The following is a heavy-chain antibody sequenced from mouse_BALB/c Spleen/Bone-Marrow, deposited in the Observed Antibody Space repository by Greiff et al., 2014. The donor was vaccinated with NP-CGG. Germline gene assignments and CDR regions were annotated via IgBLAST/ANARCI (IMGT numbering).Heavy chain of an antibody. D-gene: IGHD1-1*01. V-gene: IGHV5-6-3*01. Sequence: EVKLQESGGGLAQPGGSLKLSCVASGFTFSSYGMSWVRQTPDKRLELVATINSNGGSTYYPDSVKGQFTISRDNAKNTLYLQMSSLKSEDTAMYYCARVYGWYFDVWGAGTTVTVSS. CDR3: ARVYGWYFDV. CDR1: GFTFSSYG. J-gene: IGHJ1*01. CDR2: INSNGGST.